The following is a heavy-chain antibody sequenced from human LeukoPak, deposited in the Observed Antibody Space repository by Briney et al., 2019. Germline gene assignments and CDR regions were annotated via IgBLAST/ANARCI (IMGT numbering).Heavy chain of an antibody. D-gene: IGHD4-23*01. Sequence: TLSLTCTVSGGSISSGDYYWSWIRQPPGTGLEWIGYIYYSGSTYYNPSLKSRVTISVDTSKNQFSLKLSSVTAADTAVYYCARDDYGGVFDYWGQGTLVTVSS. CDR3: ARDDYGGVFDY. CDR1: GGSISSGDYY. CDR2: IYYSGST. J-gene: IGHJ4*02. V-gene: IGHV4-30-4*01.